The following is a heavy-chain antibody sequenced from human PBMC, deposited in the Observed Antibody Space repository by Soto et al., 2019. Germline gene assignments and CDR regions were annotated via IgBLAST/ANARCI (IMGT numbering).Heavy chain of an antibody. CDR2: IGASGDIT. CDR1: GFAPTDFA. CDR3: AKDDFTDRGDDYFDY. Sequence: GSPRLSCAAFGFAPTDFAMSWVRRAPGKGLEWVAGIGASGDITWYADSVKGRLSISRDNSKNTLYLQLNSLRFEDTAVYYCAKDDFTDRGDDYFDYWGPGNLVTVSS. V-gene: IGHV3-23*01. D-gene: IGHD2-21*02. J-gene: IGHJ4*02.